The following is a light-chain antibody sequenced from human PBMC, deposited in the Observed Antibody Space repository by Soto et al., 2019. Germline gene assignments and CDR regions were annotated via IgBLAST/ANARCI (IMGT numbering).Light chain of an antibody. CDR1: QRVSSY. V-gene: IGKV3-11*01. J-gene: IGKJ2*01. Sequence: EIVLTQSPATLSLSPGERATLSCRASQRVSSYLAWYQQKPGQAPRLLIYDASNRATGIPARFSGSGSGTDFPLTISSLEPEDFAVYYCQQRRNWPPYTFGQGTKLEIK. CDR3: QQRRNWPPYT. CDR2: DAS.